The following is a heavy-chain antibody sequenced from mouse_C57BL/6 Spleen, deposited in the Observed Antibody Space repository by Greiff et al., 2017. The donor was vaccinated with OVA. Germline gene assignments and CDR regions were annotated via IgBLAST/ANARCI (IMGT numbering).Heavy chain of an antibody. J-gene: IGHJ4*01. D-gene: IGHD1-1*01. CDR3: ARNGYYYGSSPYYYAMDY. Sequence: EVKLQQSGPELVKPGASVKISCKASGYTFTDYYMNWVKKSHGKSLEWIGDINPNNGGPSYNQKFKGKATLTVDKSSSTAYMELRSLTSEDSAVYYCARNGYYYGSSPYYYAMDYWGQGTSVTVSS. CDR2: INPNNGGP. V-gene: IGHV1-26*01. CDR1: GYTFTDYY.